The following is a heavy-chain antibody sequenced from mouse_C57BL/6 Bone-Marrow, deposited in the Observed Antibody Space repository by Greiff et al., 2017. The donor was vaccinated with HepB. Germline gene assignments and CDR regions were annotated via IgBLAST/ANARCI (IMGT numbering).Heavy chain of an antibody. J-gene: IGHJ2*01. CDR3: ASTGRITTVVDYFDY. Sequence: VHVKQSGPELVKPGASVKISCKASGYSFTDYNMNWVKQSNGKSLEWIGVINPNYGTTSYNQKFKGKATLTVDQSSSTAYMQLNSLTSEDSAVYYCASTGRITTVVDYFDYWGQGTTLTVSS. CDR1: GYSFTDYN. D-gene: IGHD1-1*01. V-gene: IGHV1-39*01. CDR2: INPNYGTT.